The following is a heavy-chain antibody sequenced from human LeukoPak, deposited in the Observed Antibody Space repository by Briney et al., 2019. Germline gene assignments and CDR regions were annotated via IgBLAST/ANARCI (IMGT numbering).Heavy chain of an antibody. CDR3: ARETGRPAAKKGYFDY. Sequence: GGSLRLSCAASGFTFSSYAMHWVRQAPGKGLEWVAVISYDGSNKYYADSVKGRFTISRDNSKNTLYLQMNSLRAEDTAVYYCARETGRPAAKKGYFDYWGQGTLVTVSS. J-gene: IGHJ4*02. CDR2: ISYDGSNK. V-gene: IGHV3-30-3*01. D-gene: IGHD2-2*01. CDR1: GFTFSSYA.